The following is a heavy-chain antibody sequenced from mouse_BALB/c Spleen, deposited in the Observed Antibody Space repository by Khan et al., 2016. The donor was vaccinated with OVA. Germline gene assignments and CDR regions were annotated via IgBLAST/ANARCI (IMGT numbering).Heavy chain of an antibody. D-gene: IGHD1-1*01. J-gene: IGHJ3*01. V-gene: IGHV5-6*01. Sequence: EVELVESGGDLVKPGGSLKLSCAASGFTFSTYGMSWVRQAPDKRLEWVATVSTGGSYTFYPDSVKGRFTISRDTAKNTLYLSMSGMRCEDTAMFYCTRLAYYYDSEGFAYWGQGTLVTVSA. CDR2: VSTGGSYT. CDR1: GFTFSTYG. CDR3: TRLAYYYDSEGFAY.